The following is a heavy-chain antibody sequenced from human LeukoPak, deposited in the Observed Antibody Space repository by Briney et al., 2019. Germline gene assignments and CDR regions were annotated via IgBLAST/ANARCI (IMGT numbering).Heavy chain of an antibody. CDR3: ARHLYADYRGCCFDP. CDR2: IYYSGST. J-gene: IGHJ5*02. CDR1: GGSISSYY. Sequence: SETLSLTCTVSGGSISSYYWSWIRQPPGKGLEWIGYIYYSGSTNYNPSLKSRVTISVDTSKNQFSLQLSSVTAADTAVYYRARHLYADYRGCCFDPWGQGTLVTVSS. D-gene: IGHD4-17*01. V-gene: IGHV4-59*08.